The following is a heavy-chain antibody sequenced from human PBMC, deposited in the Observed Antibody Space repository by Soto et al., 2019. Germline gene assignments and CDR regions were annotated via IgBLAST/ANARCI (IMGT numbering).Heavy chain of an antibody. D-gene: IGHD3-3*01. J-gene: IGHJ4*02. Sequence: SETLSLTCAVYGGSFSGYYWSWIRQPPGKGLEWIGEINHSGSTNYNPSLKSRVTISVDTSKNQFSLKLSSVTAADTAVYYCASVRDDFWSGYRSTESKNYFDYWGQGTLVTVSS. CDR2: INHSGST. V-gene: IGHV4-34*01. CDR1: GGSFSGYY. CDR3: ASVRDDFWSGYRSTESKNYFDY.